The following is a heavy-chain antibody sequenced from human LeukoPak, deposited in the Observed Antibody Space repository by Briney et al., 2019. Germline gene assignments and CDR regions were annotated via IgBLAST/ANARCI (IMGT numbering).Heavy chain of an antibody. CDR3: ARDRGRATWFDP. J-gene: IGHJ5*02. Sequence: PSETLSLTCTVSGGSINSYYWSWVRQPPGRGLEWIGYISYSGSTNYNPSLKSRVTISVDTSRNQFSLKLHSVTAADTAVYYCARDRGRATWFDPWGQGTAVTVSS. D-gene: IGHD3-10*01. CDR2: ISYSGST. CDR1: GGSINSYY. V-gene: IGHV4-59*01.